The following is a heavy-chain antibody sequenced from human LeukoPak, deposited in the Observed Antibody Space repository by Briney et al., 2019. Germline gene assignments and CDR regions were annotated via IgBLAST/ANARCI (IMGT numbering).Heavy chain of an antibody. D-gene: IGHD3-22*01. Sequence: GGSLRLSCAASGFTVSSNYMSWVRQAPGKGLEWVSVIYSGGSTYYADSVKGRFTVSRDNSKNTLYLQMNSLRAEDTAVYYCARAPFTYDSSGDSFDIRGQGTMVTVSS. CDR1: GFTVSSNY. J-gene: IGHJ3*02. CDR3: ARAPFTYDSSGDSFDI. V-gene: IGHV3-66*01. CDR2: IYSGGST.